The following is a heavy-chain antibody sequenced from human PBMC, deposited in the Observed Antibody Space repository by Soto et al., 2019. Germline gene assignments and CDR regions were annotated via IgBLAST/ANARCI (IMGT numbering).Heavy chain of an antibody. V-gene: IGHV1-69*06. CDR2: IIPIFGTA. CDR3: AVSNSGSYYFDY. Sequence: QVQLVQSGAEVKKPGSSVKVSCKASGGTFSSYAISWGRQAPGQGLEWMGGIIPIFGTANDAQKFQGRVTITADKSTSTAYMELSSLRSEDTAVYYCAVSNSGSYYFDYWGQGTLVTVSS. D-gene: IGHD1-26*01. J-gene: IGHJ4*02. CDR1: GGTFSSYA.